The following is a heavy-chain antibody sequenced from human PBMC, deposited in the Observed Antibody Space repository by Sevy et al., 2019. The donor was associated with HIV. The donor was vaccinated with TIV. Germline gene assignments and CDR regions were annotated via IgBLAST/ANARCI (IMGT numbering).Heavy chain of an antibody. CDR1: GFSFSSYE. V-gene: IGHV3-48*03. CDR3: ARDLPPSATTVPHFDC. D-gene: IGHD4-17*01. J-gene: IGHJ4*02. CDR2: ISNSGTTI. Sequence: GGSLRLSCAASGFSFSSYEMSWVRQAPGKGLEWVSYISNSGTTISYSDSVRGRFTISRDNARNLLYLQMNSLRAEDTAVYFCARDLPPSATTVPHFDCWGQGTLVTVSS.